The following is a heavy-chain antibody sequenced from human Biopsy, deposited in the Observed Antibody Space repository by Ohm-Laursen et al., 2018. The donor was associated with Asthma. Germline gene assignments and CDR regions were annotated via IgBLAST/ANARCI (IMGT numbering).Heavy chain of an antibody. V-gene: IGHV4-31*03. CDR3: ARDYYDFWNRSVYAYFGMDV. CDR1: GYSISNGGYY. D-gene: IGHD3-3*01. Sequence: TLSLTCCVSGYSISNGGYYWTWVRQPPGKGLEWIGNIYHRGNTKYNPSLKSRLSFSVDTSKNQFSLKLSSVTAADTAIYFCARDYYDFWNRSVYAYFGMDVWGRGTTVVVSS. CDR2: IYHRGNT. J-gene: IGHJ6*02.